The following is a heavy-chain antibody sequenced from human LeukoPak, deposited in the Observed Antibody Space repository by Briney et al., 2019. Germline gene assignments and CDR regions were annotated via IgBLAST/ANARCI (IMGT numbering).Heavy chain of an antibody. CDR1: GFTFSSYW. CDR3: ARVGAYCGGDCYYSLGLGYFDY. Sequence: GGSLRLSCAASGFTFSSYWMSWVRQAPGKGLEWVANIKQDGSEKYYVDSVKGRFTISRDNAKNSLYLQMNSLRAEDTAVYYCARVGAYCGGDCYYSLGLGYFDYWGQGTLVTVSS. CDR2: IKQDGSEK. J-gene: IGHJ4*02. V-gene: IGHV3-7*04. D-gene: IGHD2-21*02.